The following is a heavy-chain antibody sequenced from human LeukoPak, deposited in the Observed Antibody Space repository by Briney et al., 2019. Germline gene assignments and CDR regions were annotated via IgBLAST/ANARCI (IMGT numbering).Heavy chain of an antibody. J-gene: IGHJ5*02. V-gene: IGHV1-69*13. CDR2: VIPIFGTA. CDR1: GGTFSSYA. Sequence: SVKVSCKASGGTFSSYAISWVRQAPGQGLEWMGGVIPIFGTANYAQKFQGRVTITADESTSTAYMELSSLRSEDTAVYYCARLPEYCSSTSCYRAWGQGTLVTVSS. D-gene: IGHD2-2*02. CDR3: ARLPEYCSSTSCYRA.